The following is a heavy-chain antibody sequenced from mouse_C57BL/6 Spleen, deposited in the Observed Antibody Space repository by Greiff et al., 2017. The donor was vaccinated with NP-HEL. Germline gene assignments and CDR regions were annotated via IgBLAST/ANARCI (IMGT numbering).Heavy chain of an antibody. CDR3: ARRGTTVVGGYYAMDY. V-gene: IGHV1-72*01. CDR2: IDPNSGGT. D-gene: IGHD1-1*01. Sequence: QVQLQQPGAELVKPGASVKLSCKASGYTFTSYWMHWVKQRPGRGLEWIGRIDPNSGGTKYNEKFKSKATLTVDKPSSTAYMQLSSLTSEDSAVYYCARRGTTVVGGYYAMDYWGQGTSVTVSS. CDR1: GYTFTSYW. J-gene: IGHJ4*01.